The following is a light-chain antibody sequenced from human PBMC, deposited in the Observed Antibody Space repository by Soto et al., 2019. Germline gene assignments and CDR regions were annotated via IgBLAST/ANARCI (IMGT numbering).Light chain of an antibody. CDR2: GAS. V-gene: IGKV3-15*01. J-gene: IGKJ2*01. CDR3: QQYNDWPPHT. CDR1: QSVSSS. Sequence: EMVMTQSPATLSVSPGERATLSCRASQSVSSSLAWYQQRPGQAPRLLIYGASTRATGIPARFSGSGSGTEFTLTINSLQSEDFAVYYCQQYNDWPPHTFGQGTKLDIK.